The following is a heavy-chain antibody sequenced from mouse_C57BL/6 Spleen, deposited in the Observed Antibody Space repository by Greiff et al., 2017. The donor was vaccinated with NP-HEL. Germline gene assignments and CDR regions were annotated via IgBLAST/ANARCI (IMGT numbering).Heavy chain of an antibody. D-gene: IGHD1-1*01. V-gene: IGHV1-64*01. J-gene: IGHJ2*01. CDR3: ARGYYGSSGVDY. CDR2: IHPNSGST. CDR1: GYTFTSYW. Sequence: QVQLQQPGAELVKPGASVKLSCKASGYTFTSYWMHWVKQRPGPGLEWIGMIHPNSGSTNYNEKFKSKATLTVDKSSSTAYRQLSSLTSEDSAVYYCARGYYGSSGVDYWGQGTTLTVAS.